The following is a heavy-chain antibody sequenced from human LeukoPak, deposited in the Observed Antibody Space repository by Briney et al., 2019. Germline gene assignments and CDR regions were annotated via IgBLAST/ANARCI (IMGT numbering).Heavy chain of an antibody. J-gene: IGHJ4*02. CDR1: GYTLTELS. D-gene: IGHD3-10*01. V-gene: IGHV1-24*01. CDR2: FDPEDGET. Sequence: ASVKVSCKASGYTLTELSMHWVRQAPGKGLEWMGGFDPEDGETIYAQKFQGRVTMTEDTSTDTAYMELSSLRSEDTAVYYCATSITMVRGVITRFDYWGQGTLVTVSS. CDR3: ATSITMVRGVITRFDY.